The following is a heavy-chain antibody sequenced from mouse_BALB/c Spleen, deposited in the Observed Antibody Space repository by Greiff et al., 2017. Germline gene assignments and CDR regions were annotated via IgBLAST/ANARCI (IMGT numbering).Heavy chain of an antibody. J-gene: IGHJ3*01. CDR3: ASEEDYSWFAY. D-gene: IGHD1-1*01. CDR1: GYSITSGYY. CDR2: ISYDGSN. Sequence: ESGPGLVKPSQSLSLTCSVTGYSITSGYYWNWIRQFPGNKLEWMGYISYDGSNNYNPSLKNRISITRDTSKNQFFLKLNSVTTEDTATYYCASEEDYSWFAYWGQGTLVTVSA. V-gene: IGHV3-6*02.